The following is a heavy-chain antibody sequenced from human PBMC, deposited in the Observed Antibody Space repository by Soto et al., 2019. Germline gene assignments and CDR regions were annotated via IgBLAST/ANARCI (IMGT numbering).Heavy chain of an antibody. D-gene: IGHD3-9*01. Sequence: QVQLVQSGAEVKKPGSSVKVSCKASGGTFSSYAISWVRQAPGQGLEWMGGIIPIFGTANYAQKFQGRVTSIADESTSTVYMELRSLRSEDTAVYYSAGNRGDILTGYPNYYYYYGMDVWGQGTTVTVSS. V-gene: IGHV1-69*01. J-gene: IGHJ6*02. CDR3: AGNRGDILTGYPNYYYYYGMDV. CDR2: IIPIFGTA. CDR1: GGTFSSYA.